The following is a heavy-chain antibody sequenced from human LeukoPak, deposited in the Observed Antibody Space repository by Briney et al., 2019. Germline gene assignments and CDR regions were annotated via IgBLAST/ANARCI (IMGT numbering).Heavy chain of an antibody. J-gene: IGHJ4*02. CDR1: GYSFTSYW. Sequence: GESLKISCEGSGYSFTSYWIGWVRQMPGKGLEWMGIIYPGDSDTRYSPSFQGQVTISADKSISTAYLHWSSLKASDTAIYYCARYYYDSSDYPQDYWGQGTLVTVSS. D-gene: IGHD3-22*01. CDR2: IYPGDSDT. V-gene: IGHV5-51*01. CDR3: ARYYYDSSDYPQDY.